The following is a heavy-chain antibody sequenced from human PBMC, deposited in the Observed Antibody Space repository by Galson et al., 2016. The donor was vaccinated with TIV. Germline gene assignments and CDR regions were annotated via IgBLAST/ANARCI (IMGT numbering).Heavy chain of an antibody. CDR2: ASNSGWT. J-gene: IGHJ4*02. CDR3: ARLFDFWSGYPSLDY. D-gene: IGHD3-3*01. Sequence: ETLSLTCTVSGGSTSSHYWTWIRQAPGKGLEWIGYASNSGWTKYNPSLKSRVTISVDTSKNQFSLKLNSVTAADTAVYYCARLFDFWSGYPSLDYWGQGTLVTVSS. CDR1: GGSTSSHY. V-gene: IGHV4-59*11.